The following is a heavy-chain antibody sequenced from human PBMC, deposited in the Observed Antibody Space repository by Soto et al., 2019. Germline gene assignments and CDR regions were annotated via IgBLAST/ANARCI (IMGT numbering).Heavy chain of an antibody. V-gene: IGHV4-61*01. J-gene: IGHJ5*02. D-gene: IGHD3-3*01. CDR3: ARGDYDFWSGSPKNTRFDP. CDR1: GGSVSSATYS. CDR2: IYYSGST. Sequence: LSLTCTVSGGSVSSATYSWNWIRQPPGKGLEWIGNIYYSGSTNYNPSLKSRVTISVDTSKNQFSLKLRSVTAADTAVYYCARGDYDFWSGSPKNTRFDPWGQGTLVTVSS.